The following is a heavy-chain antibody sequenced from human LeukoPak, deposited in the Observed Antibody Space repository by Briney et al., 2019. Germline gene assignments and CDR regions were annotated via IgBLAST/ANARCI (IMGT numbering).Heavy chain of an antibody. D-gene: IGHD3-3*01. CDR1: GFTFSSYG. V-gene: IGHV3-23*01. CDR2: ISGSGGST. Sequence: GGTLRLSCAASGFTFSSYGMSWVRQAPGKGLEWVSAISGSGGSTYYADSVKGRFTISRDNSKNTLYLQMNSLRAEDTAVYYCAKVGFLEWLSFDYWGQGTLVTVSS. J-gene: IGHJ4*02. CDR3: AKVGFLEWLSFDY.